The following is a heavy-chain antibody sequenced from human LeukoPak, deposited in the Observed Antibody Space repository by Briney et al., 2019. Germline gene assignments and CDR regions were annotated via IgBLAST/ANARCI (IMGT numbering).Heavy chain of an antibody. V-gene: IGHV3-30*18. CDR1: GFTFSSYG. D-gene: IGHD6-13*01. Sequence: QTGGSLRLSCAASGFTFSSYGMHWVRQAPGKGLEWVAVISYDGSNKYYADSVKGRFTISRDNSKNTLYLQMNSLRAEDTAVYYCAKGSSSWYGAFDYWGQGTLVTVSS. CDR2: ISYDGSNK. J-gene: IGHJ4*02. CDR3: AKGSSSWYGAFDY.